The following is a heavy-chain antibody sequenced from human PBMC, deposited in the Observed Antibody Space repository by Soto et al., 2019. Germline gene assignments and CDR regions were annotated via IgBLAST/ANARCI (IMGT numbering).Heavy chain of an antibody. V-gene: IGHV1-18*01. CDR2: ISGHNGNT. Sequence: EASVKVSCKASGESFTNYVISWVRQAPGQGLEWMGWISGHNGNTNYAQKLQGRVTMTTDTSTSTAYMELRSLRPDDAAGYYCARDYYGLGNPRPPFSYRGQGTSVPVSP. CDR3: ARDYYGLGNPRPPFSY. CDR1: GESFTNYV. J-gene: IGHJ1*01. D-gene: IGHD3-22*01.